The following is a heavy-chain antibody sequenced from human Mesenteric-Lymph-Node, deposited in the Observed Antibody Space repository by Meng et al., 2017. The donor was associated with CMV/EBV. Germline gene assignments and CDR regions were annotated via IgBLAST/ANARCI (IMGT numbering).Heavy chain of an antibody. V-gene: IGHV4-34*01. Sequence: QVQLQQWGAALLKPSETLSLTCSFYGGSFSAYYWSWIRQPPGKGLEWIGEINHSGSTNYNPSLKSRITISVETSKNQFSLKLTSVTAADTAVYFCASLAPLNNTKDKIPSGYWGQGTLVTVSS. CDR1: GGSFSAYY. CDR2: INHSGST. CDR3: ASLAPLNNTKDKIPSGY. J-gene: IGHJ4*02. D-gene: IGHD1-14*01.